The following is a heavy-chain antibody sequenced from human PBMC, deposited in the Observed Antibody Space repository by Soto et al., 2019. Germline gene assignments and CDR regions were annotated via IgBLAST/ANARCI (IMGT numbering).Heavy chain of an antibody. Sequence: GGSLRLSCVVSGFTFSDYYMSWIRQAPGKGLEWVSYISSGHSTIYYADSVKGRFTISRDNAKNSLYLQMNSLRAEDTAVYYCARGSSSSVWFDPWGQGTLVTVSS. CDR2: ISSGHSTI. D-gene: IGHD6-6*01. J-gene: IGHJ5*02. CDR1: GFTFSDYY. CDR3: ARGSSSSVWFDP. V-gene: IGHV3-11*01.